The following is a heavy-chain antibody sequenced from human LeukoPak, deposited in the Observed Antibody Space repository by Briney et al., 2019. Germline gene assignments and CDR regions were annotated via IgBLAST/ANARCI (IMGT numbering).Heavy chain of an antibody. D-gene: IGHD1-26*01. V-gene: IGHV1-2*02. Sequence: ASVKVSCKASGYTFTSYDINWVRQATGQGLEWMGWINPNSGGTNYAQKFQGRVTMTRDTSISTAYMELSRLRSDDTAVYYCARASGSYGFLLDYWGQGTLVTVSS. CDR1: GYTFTSYD. CDR2: INPNSGGT. CDR3: ARASGSYGFLLDY. J-gene: IGHJ4*02.